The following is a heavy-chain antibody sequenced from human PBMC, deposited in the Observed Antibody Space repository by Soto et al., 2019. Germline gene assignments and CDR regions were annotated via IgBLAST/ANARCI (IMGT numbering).Heavy chain of an antibody. V-gene: IGHV4-59*08. D-gene: IGHD3-22*01. CDR1: GVPISSYY. Sequence: PSQTLSLTCNVAGVPISSYYWIWFRQPPGQGLEWVGYIYYTGTTTYNPSLRSRVAISVDASKSQFSLDLRSVTAADTAVYYCARLGDYYQALDYWGHGALVTVSS. CDR3: ARLGDYYQALDY. J-gene: IGHJ4*01. CDR2: IYYTGTT.